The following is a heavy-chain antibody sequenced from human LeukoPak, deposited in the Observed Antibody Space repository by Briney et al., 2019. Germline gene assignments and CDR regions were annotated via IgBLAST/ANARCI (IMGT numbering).Heavy chain of an antibody. CDR1: GGSISSYY. D-gene: IGHD3-10*01. CDR3: ARVDPGSITMSRGAGAFDI. V-gene: IGHV4-4*07. CDR2: IYTSGST. Sequence: SETLSLTCTVSGGSISSYYWSWIRQPAGKGLEWIGRIYTSGSTNYNPSLKSRVTMSVDTSKNQFYLKLSSVTAADTAVYYCARVDPGSITMSRGAGAFDIWGQGTMVTVSS. J-gene: IGHJ3*02.